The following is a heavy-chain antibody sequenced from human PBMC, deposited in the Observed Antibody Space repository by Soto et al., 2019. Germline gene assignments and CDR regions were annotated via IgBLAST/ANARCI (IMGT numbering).Heavy chain of an antibody. V-gene: IGHV4-34*01. CDR2: INHSGST. CDR3: ARVRGTTGYYYYYGMDV. Sequence: QVQLQQWGAGLLKPSETLSLTCAVYGGSFSGYYWSWIRQPPGKGLEWMGEINHSGSTNYNPSLKSRATMSVDPSKNQFPLKLSSVAAADTAVYYCARVRGTTGYYYYYGMDVWGQGTTVTVSS. J-gene: IGHJ6*02. CDR1: GGSFSGYY. D-gene: IGHD4-4*01.